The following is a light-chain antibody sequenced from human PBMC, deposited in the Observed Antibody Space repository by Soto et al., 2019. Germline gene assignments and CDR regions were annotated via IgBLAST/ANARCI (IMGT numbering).Light chain of an antibody. J-gene: IGKJ1*01. CDR1: QSVSSSN. V-gene: IGKV3-20*01. CDR2: GAS. Sequence: EIVLTQSPGTLSLSPGERATLSCRASQSVSSSNLAWYQQIPGQAPRLLLYGASNRATGIPDRFSGSGSGTDFTLTISRLEPEDFAVYYCQQYSTSPDWDQWAFGQGTKVEI. CDR3: QQYSTSPDWDQWA.